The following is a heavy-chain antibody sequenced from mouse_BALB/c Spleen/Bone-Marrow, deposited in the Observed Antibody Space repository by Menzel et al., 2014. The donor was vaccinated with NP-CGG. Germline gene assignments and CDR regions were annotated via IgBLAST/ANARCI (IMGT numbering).Heavy chain of an antibody. CDR3: AKDLLRLWYFDV. Sequence: EVQRVESGPELVKPGASVKIPCKASGYTFTDYNMDWVKQSHGKSLEWIGDINPNNGGTSYNQKFKDKATLTVDKSSSTAYMELRSLTSEDSAIYYCAKDLLRLWYFDVWGAGTTVTVSS. CDR2: INPNNGGT. J-gene: IGHJ1*01. V-gene: IGHV1-18*01. CDR1: GYTFTDYN. D-gene: IGHD1-2*01.